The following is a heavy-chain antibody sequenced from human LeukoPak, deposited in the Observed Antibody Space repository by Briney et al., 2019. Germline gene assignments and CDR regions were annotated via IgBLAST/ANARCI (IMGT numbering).Heavy chain of an antibody. CDR3: ARGPSWNDPSIKFDY. CDR1: GFTFSDYY. J-gene: IGHJ4*02. V-gene: IGHV3-11*01. CDR2: IGSSGSTI. D-gene: IGHD1-1*01. Sequence: PGGSLRLSCAASGFTFSDYYMSWIRQAPGKGLEWVSYIGSSGSTIYYTDSVKGRFTISRDNAKKLLYLQMHGLRAEDTAVYYCARGPSWNDPSIKFDYWGQGTLVAVSS.